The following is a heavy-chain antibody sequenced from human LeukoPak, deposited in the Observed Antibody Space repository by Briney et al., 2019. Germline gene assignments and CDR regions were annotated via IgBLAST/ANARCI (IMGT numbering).Heavy chain of an antibody. D-gene: IGHD5-18*01. Sequence: GGSLRLSCAASGFTFSSYGMHWVRQAPGKGLEWVALIRYDGSNKYYSDSVKGRFTISRDNAKNTLYLQMNSLRAEDTAVYYCARDAPGNTALDYWGQGTLVTVPS. CDR1: GFTFSSYG. CDR2: IRYDGSNK. CDR3: ARDAPGNTALDY. V-gene: IGHV3-30*02. J-gene: IGHJ4*02.